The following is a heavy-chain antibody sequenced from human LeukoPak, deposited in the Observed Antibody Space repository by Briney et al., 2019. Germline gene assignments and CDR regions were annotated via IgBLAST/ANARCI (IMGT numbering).Heavy chain of an antibody. Sequence: GGSLRLSCAASGFAFRNYGIHWVRQAPGRGLEWVAVVSSDGGTLYYADSVRGRFTISRDNSKNTLYLQMNSLRAEDTAVYYCAKDGGSDPDSFDIWGQGTMVTVSS. CDR1: GFAFRNYG. J-gene: IGHJ3*02. CDR2: VSSDGGTL. CDR3: AKDGGSDPDSFDI. V-gene: IGHV3-30*18. D-gene: IGHD2-15*01.